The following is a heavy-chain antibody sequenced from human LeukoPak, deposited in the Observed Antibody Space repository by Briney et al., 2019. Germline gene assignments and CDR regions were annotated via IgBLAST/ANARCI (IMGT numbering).Heavy chain of an antibody. J-gene: IGHJ5*02. CDR2: ISGSGGST. V-gene: IGHV3-23*01. CDR3: AKDRTSGSHPNWSDP. Sequence: PGGSLRLSCAASGFTFSSYAMSWVRQAPGKGLEWVSAISGSGGSTYYADSVKGRFTISRDNSKNTLYLQMNSLRAEDTAVYYCAKDRTSGSHPNWSDPWGQGTLVTVSS. CDR1: GFTFSSYA. D-gene: IGHD3-10*01.